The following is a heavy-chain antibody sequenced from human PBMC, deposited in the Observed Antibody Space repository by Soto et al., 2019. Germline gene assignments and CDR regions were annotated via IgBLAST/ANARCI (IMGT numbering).Heavy chain of an antibody. V-gene: IGHV1-69*16. J-gene: IGHJ4*02. Sequence: QVQLVQSGPQVKKPGSSVKVSCTASGGTFGRYTISWVRQAPGQGLEWMGGILPVLGNTNVAQRFQDRLTFSPDETTGPPHTELSRPRPEGTAVYYPARGCVVLTGTKAPLAHWGQGILVTVSS. D-gene: IGHD3-10*02. CDR1: GGTFGRYT. CDR2: ILPVLGNT. CDR3: ARGCVVLTGTKAPLAH.